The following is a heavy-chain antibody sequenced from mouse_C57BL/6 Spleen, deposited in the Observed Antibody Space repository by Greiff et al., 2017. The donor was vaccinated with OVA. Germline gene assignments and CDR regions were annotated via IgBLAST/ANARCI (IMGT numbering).Heavy chain of an antibody. CDR1: GYTFTSYW. CDR2: IYPGSGST. Sequence: QVQLQQPGAELVKPGASVKLSCKASGYTFTSYWMHWVKQRPGQGLEWIGDIYPGSGSTNYNEKFKSKATLTVDTSSSTAYMQLSSLTSEDSAVYYCARLGDYDGDYAMDYWGQGTSVTVSS. D-gene: IGHD2-4*01. CDR3: ARLGDYDGDYAMDY. V-gene: IGHV1-55*01. J-gene: IGHJ4*01.